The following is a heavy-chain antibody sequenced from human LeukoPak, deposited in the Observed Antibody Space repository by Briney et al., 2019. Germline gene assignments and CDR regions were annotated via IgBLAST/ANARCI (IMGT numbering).Heavy chain of an antibody. J-gene: IGHJ4*02. CDR3: ARGLYRITMVRGVMGY. V-gene: IGHV1-46*01. CDR2: INPSGGST. D-gene: IGHD3-10*01. Sequence: ASVKVSCKASGYTFTSYDINWVRQAPGQGLEWMGIINPSGGSTSYAQKFQGRVTMTRDTSTSTVYMELSSLRSEDTAVYYCARGLYRITMVRGVMGYWGQGTLVTVSS. CDR1: GYTFTSYD.